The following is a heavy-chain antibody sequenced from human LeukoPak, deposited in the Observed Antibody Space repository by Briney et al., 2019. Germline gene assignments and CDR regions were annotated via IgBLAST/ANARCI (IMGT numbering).Heavy chain of an antibody. Sequence: PGGSLRLSCAASGFTFSSYGMSWVRQAPGKGLEWVSAISSSGGSTYYADSVKGRFTISRDNSKNTLYLQMNSLRAEDTAVYYCAKSRNFYFYFMEVSGRGTKVTISS. V-gene: IGHV3-23*01. J-gene: IGHJ6*03. CDR2: ISSSGGST. CDR3: AKSRNFYFYFMEV. CDR1: GFTFSSYG.